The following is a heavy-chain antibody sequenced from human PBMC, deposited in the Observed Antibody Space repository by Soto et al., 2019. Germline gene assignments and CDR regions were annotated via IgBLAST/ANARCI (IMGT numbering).Heavy chain of an antibody. CDR2: IKSKTDGGTT. V-gene: IGHV3-15*07. D-gene: IGHD5-18*01. CDR3: SHGYYQYFNS. J-gene: IGHJ4*02. CDR1: GVTLTDVW. Sequence: PGGSLRLSCAVSGVTLTDVWMNWVRQAPGKGPEWVGRIKSKTDGGTTDYAAPVKGRFTISRDDSQNTPYLQMNSLKTEDTAVYYCSHGYYQYFNSWGQGTLVTVSS.